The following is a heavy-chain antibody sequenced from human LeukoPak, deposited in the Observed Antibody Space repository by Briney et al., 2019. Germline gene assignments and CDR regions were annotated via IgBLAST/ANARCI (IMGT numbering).Heavy chain of an antibody. CDR2: IIPIFGTA. V-gene: IGHV1-69*06. CDR1: GGTFSSYA. CDR3: ARSTGATNGLDY. Sequence: ASVKVSCKASGGTFSSYAISWVRQAPGQGLEWMGGIIPIFGTANYAQKFQGRVTITADKSTSTAYMELSSLRSEDTAVYYCARSTGATNGLDYWGQGTLVTVSS. D-gene: IGHD1-26*01. J-gene: IGHJ4*02.